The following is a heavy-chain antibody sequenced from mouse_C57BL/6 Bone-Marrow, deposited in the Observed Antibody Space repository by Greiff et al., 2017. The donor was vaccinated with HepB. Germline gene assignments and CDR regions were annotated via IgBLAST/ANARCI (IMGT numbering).Heavy chain of an antibody. D-gene: IGHD1-1*01. V-gene: IGHV1-55*01. CDR1: GYTFTSYW. CDR3: ARDSTSTVVAPGFAY. Sequence: VQLQQPGAELVKPRASVKMSCKASGYTFTSYWITWVKQRPGQGLEWIGDIYPGSGSTNYNEKFKSKATLTVDTSSSTAYMQLSSLTSEDSAVYYCARDSTSTVVAPGFAYWGQGTLVTVSA. CDR2: IYPGSGST. J-gene: IGHJ3*01.